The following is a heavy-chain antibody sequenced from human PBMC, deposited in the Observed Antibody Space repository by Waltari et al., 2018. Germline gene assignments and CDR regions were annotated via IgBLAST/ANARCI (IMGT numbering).Heavy chain of an antibody. CDR1: GGSISSSSYY. CDR2: IYYSVST. D-gene: IGHD3-10*01. J-gene: IGHJ4*02. V-gene: IGHV4-39*01. CDR3: ARLNPSGRRYFDY. Sequence: QLQLQESGPGLVKPSETLSLTCTVSGGSISSSSYYWGWIRQPPGKGLEWIGSIYYSVSTYYNPSLKSRVTISVDTSKNQFSLKLSSVTAADTAVYYCARLNPSGRRYFDYWGQGTLVTVSS.